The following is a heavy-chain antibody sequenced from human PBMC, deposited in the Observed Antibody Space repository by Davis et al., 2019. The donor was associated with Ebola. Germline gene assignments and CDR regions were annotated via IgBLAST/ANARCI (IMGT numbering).Heavy chain of an antibody. CDR3: AGGLVGGYYSGYYYGMDV. J-gene: IGHJ6*02. CDR1: RFTFSDSW. V-gene: IGHV3-74*01. CDR2: ITSDGSTT. Sequence: HTGGSLRLSCAASRFTFSDSWMHWVRQVPGKGLEWVARITSDGSTTHYADSVKGRFTISRDNTKNTLYLQMNTLRAEDTAVYYCAGGLVGGYYSGYYYGMDVWGQGTAVTVSS. D-gene: IGHD3-22*01.